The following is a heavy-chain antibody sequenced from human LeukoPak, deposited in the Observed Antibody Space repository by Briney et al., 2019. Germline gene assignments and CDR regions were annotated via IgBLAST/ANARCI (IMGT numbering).Heavy chain of an antibody. V-gene: IGHV4-39*01. D-gene: IGHD1-26*01. CDR1: GGPISSSKYY. CDR2: IYYSGTT. J-gene: IGHJ4*02. CDR3: ARHHSGSHGY. Sequence: SEALYLSCTVSGGPISSSKYYWGWIREPPGKGLAWIGSIYYSGTTSYHPSLRSQVPISVVTPKIHFSHKLSSGTAAATGVYSCARHHSGSHGYWGQGTLVTVSS.